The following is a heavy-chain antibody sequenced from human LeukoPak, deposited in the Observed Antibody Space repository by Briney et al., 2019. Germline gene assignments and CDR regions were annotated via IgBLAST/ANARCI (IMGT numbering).Heavy chain of an antibody. Sequence: GGSLRLSCAASGFTFSSYWMHWVRQAPGKGRVWVSRINTDGSSTSYADSVKGRFTISRDNAKNTLYLQMNRLRAEDTAVYYCARDQCTSTSCYGYNWFDPWGQGTLVTVSS. V-gene: IGHV3-74*01. J-gene: IGHJ5*02. CDR2: INTDGSST. CDR3: ARDQCTSTSCYGYNWFDP. D-gene: IGHD2-2*01. CDR1: GFTFSSYW.